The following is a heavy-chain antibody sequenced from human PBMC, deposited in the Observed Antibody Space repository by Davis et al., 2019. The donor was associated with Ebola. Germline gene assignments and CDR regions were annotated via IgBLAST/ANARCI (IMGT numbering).Heavy chain of an antibody. V-gene: IGHV3-9*01. CDR2: ISWRSGII. D-gene: IGHD4-23*01. CDR3: AKDLGKGPPKYFFDY. Sequence: PGGSLRLSCAASGFSFNDYAMHWVRQAPGKGLEWVAGISWRSGIIGYADSVKGRFTISRDSARNSLYLQMNSLRAEDTALYYCAKDLGKGPPKYFFDYWGQGALVTVSS. CDR1: GFSFNDYA. J-gene: IGHJ4*02.